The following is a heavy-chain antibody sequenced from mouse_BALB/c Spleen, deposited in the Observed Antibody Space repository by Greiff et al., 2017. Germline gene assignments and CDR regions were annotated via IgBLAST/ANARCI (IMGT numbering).Heavy chain of an antibody. D-gene: IGHD1-2*01. J-gene: IGHJ4*01. Sequence: QVQLQQSGPELVKPGASVKISCKASGYAFSSSWMNWVKQRPGQGLEWIGRIYPGDGDTNYNGKFKGKATLTADKSSSTAYMQLSSLTSVDSAVYFCARYGSLRRAMDYWGQGTSVTVSS. V-gene: IGHV1-82*01. CDR3: ARYGSLRRAMDY. CDR1: GYAFSSSW. CDR2: IYPGDGDT.